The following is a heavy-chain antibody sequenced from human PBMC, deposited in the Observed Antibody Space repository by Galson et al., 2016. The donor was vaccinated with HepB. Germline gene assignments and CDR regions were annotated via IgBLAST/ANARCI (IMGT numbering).Heavy chain of an antibody. CDR3: AGAAGDISGYYYGGRDAFDI. Sequence: SVKVSCKASGGTFSRYACNWVRQAPGQGLEGMGGIIVISGVANSAQKCQGRVTINADESTSTAYMRMRSLNPEDSAVYYCAGAAGDISGYYYGGRDAFDIWGLGTMVTVSS. D-gene: IGHD3-22*01. J-gene: IGHJ3*02. CDR2: IIVISGVA. V-gene: IGHV1-69*13. CDR1: GGTFSRYA.